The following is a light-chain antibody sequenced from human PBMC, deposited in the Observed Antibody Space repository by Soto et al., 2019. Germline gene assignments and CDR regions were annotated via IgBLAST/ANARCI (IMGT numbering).Light chain of an antibody. CDR1: QGIRNY. Sequence: DIQMTQSQSSLSASVGDRVTLTCRVSQGIRNYLRGYQQKPGIVPNLLIYSAAGMQSRLPSRFSGRGSGTYFTLTISSLQPEDVATDSGQRTCNAPRTFGGGTKVDIK. CDR2: SAA. J-gene: IGKJ4*01. V-gene: IGKV1-27*01. CDR3: QRTCNAPRT.